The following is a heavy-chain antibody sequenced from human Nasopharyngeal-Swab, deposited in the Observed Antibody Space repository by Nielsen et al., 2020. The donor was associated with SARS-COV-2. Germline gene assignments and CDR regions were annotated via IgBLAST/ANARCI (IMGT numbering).Heavy chain of an antibody. CDR3: ARHSRVNTVVVVTLFDF. D-gene: IGHD3-22*01. J-gene: IGHJ4*02. CDR2: MSYSGVT. CDR1: GGSIRDNNYY. V-gene: IGHV4-39*01. Sequence: GSLRLSCSVSGGSIRDNNYYWSWIRQPPGKGLEWIGSMSYSGVTFYNPSLRNRVTLSVDTSKNLLSLKLDSVTAADTALYYCARHSRVNTVVVVTLFDFWGQGIQVTVSS.